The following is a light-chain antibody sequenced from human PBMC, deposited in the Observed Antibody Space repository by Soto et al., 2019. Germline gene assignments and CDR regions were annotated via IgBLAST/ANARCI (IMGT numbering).Light chain of an antibody. J-gene: IGKJ4*01. Sequence: DIQMTQSPSTLSASVGDRVTITCRASESISSWLAWYQQKPGKAPKLLIYKASSLESGVPSRFSGSGSGTEFTLTISSLQPDDFATYYCQQYTSYSLTFVGGTKVEIK. CDR3: QQYTSYSLT. CDR1: ESISSW. CDR2: KAS. V-gene: IGKV1-5*03.